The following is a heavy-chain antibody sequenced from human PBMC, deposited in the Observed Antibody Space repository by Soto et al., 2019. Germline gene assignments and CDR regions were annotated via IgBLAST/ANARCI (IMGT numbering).Heavy chain of an antibody. J-gene: IGHJ6*02. Sequence: SETLSLTCAVYGGSFANYYWNWIRQPPGKGLEWIGEINYSGSTDYNPSLESRVTISVDTSKNQFSLNLSSVTAADTAIYYCRSSTSCYDESCVDVWGQGTMVTVSS. V-gene: IGHV4-34*01. D-gene: IGHD2-2*01. CDR2: INYSGST. CDR1: GGSFANYY. CDR3: RSSTSCYDESCVDV.